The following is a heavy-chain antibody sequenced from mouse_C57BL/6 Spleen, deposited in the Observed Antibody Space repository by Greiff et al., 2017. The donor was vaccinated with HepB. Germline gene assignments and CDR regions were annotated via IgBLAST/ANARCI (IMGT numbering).Heavy chain of an antibody. Sequence: QVQLKQSGAELARPGASVKLSCKASGYTFTSYGISWVKQRTGQGLEWIGEIYPRSGNTYYNEKFKGKATLTADKSSSTAYMELRSLTSEDSAVYFCARDHYYGSSYPNYWGQGTTLTVSS. CDR2: IYPRSGNT. J-gene: IGHJ2*01. CDR1: GYTFTSYG. CDR3: ARDHYYGSSYPNY. D-gene: IGHD1-1*01. V-gene: IGHV1-81*01.